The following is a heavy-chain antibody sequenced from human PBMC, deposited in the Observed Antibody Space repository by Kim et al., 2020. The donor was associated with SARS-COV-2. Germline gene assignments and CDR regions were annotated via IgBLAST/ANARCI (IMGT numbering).Heavy chain of an antibody. CDR3: ARVMQETYFYGSGSLFY. V-gene: IGHV1-18*04. Sequence: ASVKVSCKTSGYSFTNYGINWVRQAPGQGLEWMGWISVYNGNTDYAQKVKGRVTMTTDTSTATADMELRSLRSDDTALYYCARVMQETYFYGSGSLFYWGQGTLVTVSS. J-gene: IGHJ4*02. CDR1: GYSFTNYG. D-gene: IGHD3-10*01. CDR2: ISVYNGNT.